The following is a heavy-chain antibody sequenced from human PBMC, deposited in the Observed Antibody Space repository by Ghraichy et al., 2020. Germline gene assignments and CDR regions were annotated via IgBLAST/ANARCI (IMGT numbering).Heavy chain of an antibody. D-gene: IGHD1-26*01. CDR1: GFTFDDYG. Sequence: GESLNISCAASGFTFDDYGMSWVRQAPGKGLEWVSGINWNGGSTGYADSVKGRFTISRDNAKNSLYLQMNSLRAEDTALYYCARDPSYFSGSYYDDYWGQGTLVTVSS. J-gene: IGHJ4*02. V-gene: IGHV3-20*04. CDR2: INWNGGST. CDR3: ARDPSYFSGSYYDDY.